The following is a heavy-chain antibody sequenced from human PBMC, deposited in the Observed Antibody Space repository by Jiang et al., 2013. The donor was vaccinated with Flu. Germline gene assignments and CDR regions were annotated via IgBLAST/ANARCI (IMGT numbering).Heavy chain of an antibody. V-gene: IGHV3-48*02. Sequence: GFTFSSYSMNWVRPGVQGRGLEWVSYISSSSSTIYYADSVKGRFTISRDNAKNSLYLQMNSLRDEDTAVYYCARDGPGLLWFGESTNYFDYWGQGTLVTVSS. CDR3: ARDGPGLLWFGESTNYFDY. CDR1: GFTFSSYS. CDR2: ISSSSSTI. J-gene: IGHJ4*02. D-gene: IGHD3-10*01.